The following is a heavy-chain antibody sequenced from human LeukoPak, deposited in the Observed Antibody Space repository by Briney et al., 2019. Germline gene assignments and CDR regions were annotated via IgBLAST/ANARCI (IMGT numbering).Heavy chain of an antibody. CDR3: AKAYSSYFDY. CDR1: GFTFSSYG. V-gene: IGHV3-30*02. CDR2: IRYDGSNK. D-gene: IGHD6-13*01. Sequence: GGSLRLSCAASGFTFSSYGMHWVRQAPGKGLEWVAFIRYDGSNKYYADSVKGRFTISRDNSKNTLYLQMNSLRAEHTAVYYCAKAYSSYFDYWGQGTLVTVSS. J-gene: IGHJ4*02.